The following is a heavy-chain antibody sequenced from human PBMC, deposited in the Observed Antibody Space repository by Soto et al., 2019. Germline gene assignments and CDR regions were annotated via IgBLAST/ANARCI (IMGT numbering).Heavy chain of an antibody. J-gene: IGHJ3*01. CDR3: ARERTYYNTLTNYYFIHSASVH. CDR1: GYPFTNYG. D-gene: IGHD3-9*01. Sequence: QVHLVQFGAEVKKPGASVKVSCKASGYPFTNYGINWVRQAAGQGSEWTGWIRVYNGNTHYAQKCQGRVTITTHTMARTAYIELRILRSDDTTVYYCARERTYYNTLTNYYFIHSASVHWGQGTMGSVAS. CDR2: IRVYNGNT. V-gene: IGHV1-18*04.